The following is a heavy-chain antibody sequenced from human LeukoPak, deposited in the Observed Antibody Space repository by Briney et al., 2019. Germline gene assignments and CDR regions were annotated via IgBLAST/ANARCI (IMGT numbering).Heavy chain of an antibody. CDR3: AELGITMIGGV. Sequence: GGSLRLSCAASGLTFSSYWMTWVRQAPGKGLEWVANIKQDGSEKYYVDSVKGRFTISRDNAKNSLYLQMNSLRAEDTAVYYCAELGITMIGGVWGKGTTVTISS. CDR1: GLTFSSYW. D-gene: IGHD3-10*02. J-gene: IGHJ6*04. V-gene: IGHV3-7*01. CDR2: IKQDGSEK.